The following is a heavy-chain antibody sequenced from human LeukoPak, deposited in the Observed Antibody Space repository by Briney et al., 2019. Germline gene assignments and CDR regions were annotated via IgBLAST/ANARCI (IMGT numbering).Heavy chain of an antibody. CDR2: IYPGDSDT. CDR1: GYSFTSYW. V-gene: IGHV5-51*01. D-gene: IGHD5-24*01. J-gene: IGHJ4*02. Sequence: GESLKISCKGSGYSFTSYWIGWVRQMPGKGLEWMGIIYPGDSDTRYSPSFQGQVTISADKSISTAYLQWSSLKASDTAMYYCARRPFGRMATMSYFDYWGQGTLVTVSS. CDR3: ARRPFGRMATMSYFDY.